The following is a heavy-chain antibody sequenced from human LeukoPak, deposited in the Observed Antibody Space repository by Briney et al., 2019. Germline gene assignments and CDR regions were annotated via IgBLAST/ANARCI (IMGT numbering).Heavy chain of an antibody. V-gene: IGHV1-2*02. Sequence: ASVPVSCKASGYTFTGHYMHWVRQAPGQGLEWMGWINPNNGGTNYAQKFQGRVTMTRDTSISTAYTELSRLRSDDTAVYYCARGYALYSGRYKDFDYWGQGTLVTASS. CDR3: ARGYALYSGRYKDFDY. D-gene: IGHD1-26*01. J-gene: IGHJ4*02. CDR1: GYTFTGHY. CDR2: INPNNGGT.